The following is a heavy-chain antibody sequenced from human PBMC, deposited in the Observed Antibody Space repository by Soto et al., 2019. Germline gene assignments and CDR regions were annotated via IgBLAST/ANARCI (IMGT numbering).Heavy chain of an antibody. V-gene: IGHV4-39*01. Sequence: IRQPPGKGLEWIGSIYYSGTIHYNPSLKSRVTIFVDTSKNQLSLNLTSVTAADTAVYQCVRSGGHWFALWRKGTLVPVFS. J-gene: IGHJ5*02. CDR2: IYYSGTI. D-gene: IGHD3-10*01. CDR3: VRSGGHWFAL.